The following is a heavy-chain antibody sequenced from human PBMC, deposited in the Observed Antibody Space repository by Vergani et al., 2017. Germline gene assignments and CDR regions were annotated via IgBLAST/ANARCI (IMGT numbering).Heavy chain of an antibody. CDR2: IGYDGRIK. Sequence: QVQLVETGGGVVQPGGSLRLYCAKSGFSFNTYGAHWVRQAPGKGLEWVAFIGYDGRIKYNVDSVKGRFTISRDTSKKTLSLQMRSLRADDTAVYYCAKDGRENSDYGYFDYWGQGTLVTVSS. D-gene: IGHD4-17*01. CDR3: AKDGRENSDYGYFDY. CDR1: GFSFNTYG. J-gene: IGHJ4*02. V-gene: IGHV3-30*02.